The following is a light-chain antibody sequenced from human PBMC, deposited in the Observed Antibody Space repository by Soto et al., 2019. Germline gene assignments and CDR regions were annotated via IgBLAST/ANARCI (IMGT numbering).Light chain of an antibody. Sequence: HSVLTQPASVSGSPGQSITISCTGTSSDVADYNYVSWYQQHPGKGPKLMIYEVSNRPSGVSNRFSGSKSGNTASLTISGLQAEDEADYYCNSYTSSSSYVFGTGTKLTVL. CDR1: SSDVADYNY. J-gene: IGLJ1*01. CDR2: EVS. CDR3: NSYTSSSSYV. V-gene: IGLV2-14*01.